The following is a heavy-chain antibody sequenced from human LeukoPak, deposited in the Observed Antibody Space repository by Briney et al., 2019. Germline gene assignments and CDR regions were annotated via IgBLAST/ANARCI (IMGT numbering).Heavy chain of an antibody. CDR1: GFTFSSYS. D-gene: IGHD1-26*01. J-gene: IGHJ4*02. Sequence: PGGSLRLSCAASGFTFSSYSMNWVRQAPGKGLEWVSYISSSGSTIYYADSVKGRFTISRDNAEKSLYLQMNSLRAEDTAVYYCAREIFRMSGTNERDYWGQGTLVTVSS. V-gene: IGHV3-48*04. CDR3: AREIFRMSGTNERDY. CDR2: ISSSGSTI.